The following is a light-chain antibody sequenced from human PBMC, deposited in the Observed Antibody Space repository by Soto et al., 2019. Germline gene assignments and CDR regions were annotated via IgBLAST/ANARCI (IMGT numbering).Light chain of an antibody. J-gene: IGKJ2*01. Sequence: DIQMTQSPSTLSASVGDRVTITCRASQSISSWLAWYQQKPGKAPKLLIYDASSLESGVPSRFSGSGSGTESTLTISSLQPDDFATYYCQQYNRYLTAYTFVQGTKLEIK. CDR3: QQYNRYLTAYT. V-gene: IGKV1-5*01. CDR1: QSISSW. CDR2: DAS.